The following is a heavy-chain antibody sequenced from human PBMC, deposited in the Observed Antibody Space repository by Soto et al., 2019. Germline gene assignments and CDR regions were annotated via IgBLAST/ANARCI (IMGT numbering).Heavy chain of an antibody. Sequence: GGSLRLSCAASGFTFSSYEMNWVRQAPGKGLEWVSYISSSGSTIYYADSVKGRFTISRDNAKNSLYPQMNSLRAEDTAVYYCARGSLPFKTPDAFDIWGQGTRVTVSS. V-gene: IGHV3-48*03. CDR1: GFTFSSYE. CDR2: ISSSGSTI. CDR3: ARGSLPFKTPDAFDI. J-gene: IGHJ3*02.